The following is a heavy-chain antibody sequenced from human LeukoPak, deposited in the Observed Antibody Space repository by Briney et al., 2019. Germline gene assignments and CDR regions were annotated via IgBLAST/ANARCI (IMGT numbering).Heavy chain of an antibody. Sequence: GGSLRLSCAASGFTFSSYDMHWVRQATGKGLEWVSAIGTAGDTYYPGSVKGRFTISRDNAKNSLYLQMNSLRAEDTAVYYCARAPAMILRPNYMDVWGKGTTVTVSS. V-gene: IGHV3-13*01. D-gene: IGHD3-3*01. CDR2: IGTAGDT. J-gene: IGHJ6*03. CDR1: GFTFSSYD. CDR3: ARAPAMILRPNYMDV.